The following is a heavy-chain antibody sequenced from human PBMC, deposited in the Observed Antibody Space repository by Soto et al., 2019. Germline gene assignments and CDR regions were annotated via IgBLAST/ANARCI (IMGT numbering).Heavy chain of an antibody. J-gene: IGHJ3*01. CDR2: IGLGSSTK. CDR3: ARDQLYYNDISGRPLNAFDV. V-gene: IGHV3-48*01. Sequence: GGSLRLSCAASGFTFRNYGMNWVRQAPGKGLEWVSYIGLGSSTKYYADSVEGRFTISRDNAKHSLYLQMNSLRAEDTAVYYCARDQLYYNDISGRPLNAFDVWGQGTMVTVSS. D-gene: IGHD3-22*01. CDR1: GFTFRNYG.